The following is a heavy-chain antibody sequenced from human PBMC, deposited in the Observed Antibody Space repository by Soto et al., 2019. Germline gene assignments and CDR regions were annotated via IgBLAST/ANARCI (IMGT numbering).Heavy chain of an antibody. CDR2: IRPDGSEA. D-gene: IGHD7-27*01. V-gene: IGHV3-7*04. CDR3: AREGWGSLLDH. J-gene: IGHJ4*02. CDR1: GFTFRTYW. Sequence: EVQLVESGGDLVQPGGSLRLSCAASGFTFRTYWMTWVRQLPRKGLEWVAHIRPDGSEAAYVDSVKGRFTISRDNDKNSLHLHMSSLRVEDTAVYYCAREGWGSLLDHWGLGTLVTVSS.